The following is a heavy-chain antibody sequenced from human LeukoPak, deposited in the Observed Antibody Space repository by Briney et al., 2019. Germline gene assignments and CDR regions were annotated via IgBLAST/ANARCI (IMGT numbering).Heavy chain of an antibody. CDR3: ARDPGQARYSSSWYGGSFDY. Sequence: GGSLRLSCAASGFTFSSYWMHWVRHAPGKGLVWVSRINSDGSSTSYADSVKGRFTISRDNAKNTLYLQMNSLRAEDTAVYYCARDPGQARYSSSWYGGSFDYWGQGTLVTVSS. CDR2: INSDGSST. CDR1: GFTFSSYW. D-gene: IGHD6-13*01. V-gene: IGHV3-74*01. J-gene: IGHJ4*02.